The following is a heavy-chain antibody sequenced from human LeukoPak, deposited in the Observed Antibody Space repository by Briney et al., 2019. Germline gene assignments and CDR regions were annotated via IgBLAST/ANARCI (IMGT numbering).Heavy chain of an antibody. CDR3: ARDREKYSYYYYYMDV. CDR1: GGSISSGSYY. D-gene: IGHD5-12*01. CDR2: IYTSGST. Sequence: SETLSLTCTVSGGSISSGSYYWSWIRQPAGKGLEWTGRIYTSGSTNYNPSLKSRVTISVDTSKNQFSLKLSSVTAADTAVYYCARDREKYSYYYYYMDVWGKGTTVTVSS. V-gene: IGHV4-61*02. J-gene: IGHJ6*03.